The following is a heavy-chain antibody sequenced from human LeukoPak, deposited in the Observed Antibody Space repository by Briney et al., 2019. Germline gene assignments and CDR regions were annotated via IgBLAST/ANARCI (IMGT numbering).Heavy chain of an antibody. D-gene: IGHD1-26*01. CDR2: ISGSGGST. CDR3: ARLFGGSADY. CDR1: GFTFSSYA. J-gene: IGHJ4*02. V-gene: IGHV3-23*01. Sequence: GGSLRLSCAASGFTFSSYAMSWVRQAPGKGLDWVSSISGSGGSTIYAYSVKGRFTISRDISKSTLYLQMNSLRAEDTAVYYCARLFGGSADYWGQGTLVTVSS.